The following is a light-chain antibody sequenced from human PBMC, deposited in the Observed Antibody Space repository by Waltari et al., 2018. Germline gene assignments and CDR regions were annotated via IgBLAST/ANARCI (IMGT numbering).Light chain of an antibody. CDR2: GAS. J-gene: IGKJ1*01. CDR1: QSVGRT. CDR3: QHYLRLPVS. Sequence: EIVLTPSPGPLSLSPGERATLSCRASQSVGRTLAWYQQRPGQAPRLLIYGASSRAADIPDRFAGSGSGTDFSLTINRLEPEDFAVYYCQHYLRLPVSFGQGTKVEIK. V-gene: IGKV3-20*01.